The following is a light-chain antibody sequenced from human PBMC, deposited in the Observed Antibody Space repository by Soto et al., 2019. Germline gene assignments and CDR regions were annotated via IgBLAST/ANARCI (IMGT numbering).Light chain of an antibody. J-gene: IGKJ5*01. CDR3: PQSDFLPIT. CDR2: DAS. V-gene: IGKV1-33*01. CDR1: QDINIY. Sequence: SSLFASVGDRVTITCQATQDINIYLNWYQQKPGKAPNLLIYDASNLEIGVPSRFSGSGSGTHFTFTISSLQTEDIGTYCSPQSDFLPITLGLATRLEI.